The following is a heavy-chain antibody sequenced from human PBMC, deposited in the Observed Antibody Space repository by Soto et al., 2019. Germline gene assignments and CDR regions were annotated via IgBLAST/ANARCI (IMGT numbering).Heavy chain of an antibody. CDR1: GGSFSGYY. CDR3: ARLDDTYYYGDV. V-gene: IGHV4-34*01. CDR2: INHSGST. D-gene: IGHD3-22*01. Sequence: PSETLSLTCAVYGGSFSGYYWSWIRQPPGKGLEWIGEINHSGSTNYNPSLKSRVTISVDTSKNQFSLKLSSVTAADTAVYYCARLDDTYYYGDVWGKGTTVTVSS. J-gene: IGHJ6*03.